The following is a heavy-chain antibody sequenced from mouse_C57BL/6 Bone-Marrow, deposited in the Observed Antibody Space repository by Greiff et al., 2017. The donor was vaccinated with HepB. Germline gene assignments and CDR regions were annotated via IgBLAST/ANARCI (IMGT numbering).Heavy chain of an antibody. V-gene: IGHV1-5*01. CDR3: RLWLQRGTAIGCAMDY. CDR2: IYPGNSET. CDR1: GYTFTSYW. Sequence: EVQLQQSGTVLARPGASVKMSCKTSGYTFTSYWMHWVNQRPGQGLEWIGAIYPGNSETSYNQKFKGKAKLTAVTSASTAYMELSSLTNEDSAVYYCRLWLQRGTAIGCAMDYWGQGTSVTVSS. D-gene: IGHD2-2*01. J-gene: IGHJ4*01.